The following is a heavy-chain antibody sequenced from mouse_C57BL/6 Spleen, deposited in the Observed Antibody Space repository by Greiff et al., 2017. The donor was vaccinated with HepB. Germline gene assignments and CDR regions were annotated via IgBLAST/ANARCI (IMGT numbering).Heavy chain of an antibody. V-gene: IGHV1-50*01. J-gene: IGHJ2*01. CDR2: IDPSDSYT. CDR3: ARSDSYYFDY. CDR1: GYTFTSYW. Sequence: VQLQQPGAELVKPGASVKLSCKASGYTFTSYWMQWVNQRPGQGLEWIGEIDPSDSYTNYNQKFKGKATLTVDTSSSTAYMQLSSLTSEDSAVYYCARSDSYYFDYWGQGTTLTVSS.